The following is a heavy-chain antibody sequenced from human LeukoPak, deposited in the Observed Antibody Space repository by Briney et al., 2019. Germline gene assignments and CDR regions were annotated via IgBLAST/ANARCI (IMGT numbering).Heavy chain of an antibody. D-gene: IGHD3-3*01. Sequence: GGSLRLSCAASGFTVSSNYMSWVRQAPGKGLEWVSVIYSGGSTYYADSVKGRFTISRDNSKNTLYLQMNSLRAEDTAVYYCAKSRIHDFWSGYYSYFDYWGQGTLVTVSS. V-gene: IGHV3-53*01. J-gene: IGHJ4*02. CDR2: IYSGGST. CDR3: AKSRIHDFWSGYYSYFDY. CDR1: GFTVSSNY.